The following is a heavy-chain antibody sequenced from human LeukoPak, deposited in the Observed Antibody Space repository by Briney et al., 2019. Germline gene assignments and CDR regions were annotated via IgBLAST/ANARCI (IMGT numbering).Heavy chain of an antibody. J-gene: IGHJ3*02. CDR2: IKGKVDGGTT. CDR3: TTVGLYNILTGYYHDSFDM. D-gene: IGHD3-9*01. CDR1: GLPFTNAW. V-gene: IGHV3-15*01. Sequence: GGSLRLSCAASGLPFTNAWISWVRQAPGKGLEWVGRIKGKVDGGTTDHAAPVKGRFTISRDDSKNTLYLQMNSLKTEDTAVYYCTTVGLYNILTGYYHDSFDMWGQGTMVTVSS.